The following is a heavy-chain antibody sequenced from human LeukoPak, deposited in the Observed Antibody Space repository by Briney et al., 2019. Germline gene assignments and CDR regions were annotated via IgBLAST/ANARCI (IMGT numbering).Heavy chain of an antibody. CDR1: GFTFSSYW. V-gene: IGHV3-7*03. J-gene: IGHJ4*02. CDR2: IKQDGSEK. D-gene: IGHD3-3*01. CDR3: ASGSPGVVTLYYFGY. Sequence: GGSLRLSCAASGFTFSSYWMSWVRQAPGKGLEWVANIKQDGSEKYYVDSVKGRFTISRDNAKNSLYLQMNSLRAEDTAVYYCASGSPGVVTLYYFGYWGQGTLVTVSS.